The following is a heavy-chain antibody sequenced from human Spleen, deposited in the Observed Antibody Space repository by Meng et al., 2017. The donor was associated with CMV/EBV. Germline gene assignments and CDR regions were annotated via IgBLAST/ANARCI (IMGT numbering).Heavy chain of an antibody. CDR2: IYSGDSGGTT. D-gene: IGHD4-11*01. V-gene: IGHV4-39*07. CDR3: ARGAHDYSNYHYYYYGMDV. Sequence: GSLRLSCTVSGASITSGGYYWGWIRQPPGKGLEWIGRIYSGDSGGTTYYNPSLKSRVSMSIDTSKNQFSLNLTSVTAADTAVYYCARGAHDYSNYHYYYYGMDVWGQGTTVTVSS. CDR1: GASITSGGYY. J-gene: IGHJ6*02.